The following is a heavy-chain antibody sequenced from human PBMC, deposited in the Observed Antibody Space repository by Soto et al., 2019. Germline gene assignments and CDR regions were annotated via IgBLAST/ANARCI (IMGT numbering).Heavy chain of an antibody. Sequence: PSETLSLTCAVSGGSISSSNWWSWVRQPPGKGLEWIGEIYHNGSTNYNPSLKSRVTISVDTSKNQLSLKLNSVTAADTAVYYCARFPHYFDTTGYLNYWGQGTLVTVSS. CDR2: IYHNGST. D-gene: IGHD3-22*01. CDR1: GGSISSSNW. J-gene: IGHJ4*02. V-gene: IGHV4-4*02. CDR3: ARFPHYFDTTGYLNY.